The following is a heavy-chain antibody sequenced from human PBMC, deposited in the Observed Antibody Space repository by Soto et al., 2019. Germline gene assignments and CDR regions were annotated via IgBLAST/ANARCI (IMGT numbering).Heavy chain of an antibody. J-gene: IGHJ4*02. CDR1: GFTFSDYY. D-gene: IGHD3-22*01. CDR3: ASERVNYYDSSGYQGFVY. CDR2: ISSSGSTI. Sequence: GGSLRLSCAASGFTFSDYYMSWIRQAPGKGLEWVSYISSSGSTIYYADSVKGRFTISRDNAKNSLYLQMNSLRAEDTAVYYCASERVNYYDSSGYQGFVYWGQGTLVPVSS. V-gene: IGHV3-11*01.